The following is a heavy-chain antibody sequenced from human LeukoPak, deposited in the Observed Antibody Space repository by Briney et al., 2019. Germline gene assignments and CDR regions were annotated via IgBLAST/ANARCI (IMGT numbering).Heavy chain of an antibody. D-gene: IGHD6-13*01. CDR3: AKERDSSSWSDY. V-gene: IGHV3-30*02. CDR1: GFTFNIYA. CDR2: IRYDGSDK. J-gene: IGHJ4*02. Sequence: GGSLRLSCAASGFTFNIYAMHWVRRAPGKGLEWVAFIRYDGSDKYYADSVKGRFTISRDNSKNTLYLQMNSLRADDTAVYYCAKERDSSSWSDYWGQGTLVTVSS.